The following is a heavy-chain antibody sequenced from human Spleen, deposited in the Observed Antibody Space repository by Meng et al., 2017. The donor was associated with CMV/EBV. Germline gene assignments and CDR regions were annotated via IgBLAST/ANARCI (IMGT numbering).Heavy chain of an antibody. V-gene: IGHV4-30-4*08. CDR2: IYYSGST. J-gene: IGHJ4*02. CDR3: ARGPYALMVYAQGYSFDY. CDR1: GGSISRSGTYY. D-gene: IGHD2-8*01. Sequence: SETLSLTCTVSGGSISRSGTYYWGWIRQPPGKGPEWIGYIYYSGSTSYNPSLQSRLTISVDTSKNQFSLKLSSVTAADTAVYYCARGPYALMVYAQGYSFDYWGQGTLVTVSS.